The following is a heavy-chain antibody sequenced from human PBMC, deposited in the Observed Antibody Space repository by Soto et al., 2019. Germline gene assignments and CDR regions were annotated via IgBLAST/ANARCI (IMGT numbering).Heavy chain of an antibody. CDR3: ERDGGYYYYGMEV. V-gene: IGHV3-21*01. CDR2: ISSSSSYI. Sequence: GGSLRLSCTASGFTFSSYSMKCVRQAPGKVLELFSSISSSSSYIYYADSVKGRLTISRDNSKNSLYLQMKSLRAEDTAVYYCERDGGYYYYGMEVWGHAHTVTVSS. J-gene: IGHJ6*02. CDR1: GFTFSSYS.